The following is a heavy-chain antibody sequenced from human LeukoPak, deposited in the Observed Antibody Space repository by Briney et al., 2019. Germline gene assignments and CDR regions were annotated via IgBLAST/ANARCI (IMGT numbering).Heavy chain of an antibody. CDR3: ARDPRYCSSTSCYNWFDP. V-gene: IGHV1-69*13. Sequence: ASVKVSCKASGGTFSSYAISWVRQAPGQGLEWMGGIIPIFGTANYAQKFLGRVTITADESTSTAYMELSSLRSEDTAVYYCARDPRYCSSTSCYNWFDPWGQGTLVTVSS. CDR2: IIPIFGTA. D-gene: IGHD2-2*01. J-gene: IGHJ5*02. CDR1: GGTFSSYA.